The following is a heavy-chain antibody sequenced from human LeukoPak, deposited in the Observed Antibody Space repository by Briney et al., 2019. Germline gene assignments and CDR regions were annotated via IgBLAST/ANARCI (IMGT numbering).Heavy chain of an antibody. CDR1: GLSFINYA. Sequence: GGSLRLSCVASGLSFINYAMTWVRQAPGKGLEWVSSINSGSAGSTSYADPVRGRSTISRDNSKNSLYLQMNSLRAEDTAVYYCAREAYYYDSSGSFDYWGQGTLVTVSS. J-gene: IGHJ4*02. D-gene: IGHD3-22*01. CDR3: AREAYYYDSSGSFDY. CDR2: INSGSAGST. V-gene: IGHV3-23*01.